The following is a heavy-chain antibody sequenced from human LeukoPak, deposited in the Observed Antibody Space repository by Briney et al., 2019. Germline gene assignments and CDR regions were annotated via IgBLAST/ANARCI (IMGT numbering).Heavy chain of an antibody. CDR1: GFTFSTSW. Sequence: PGGSLRLSCAASGFTFSTSWMHWVRQAPGEGLVWVSRINTDGSSTNYADSVKGRFTISRDNAKNTLYLQMNSLRAEDTAVYYCAQSWNYDWDIWGQGTMVTVSS. CDR2: INTDGSST. D-gene: IGHD1-7*01. CDR3: AQSWNYDWDI. J-gene: IGHJ3*02. V-gene: IGHV3-74*01.